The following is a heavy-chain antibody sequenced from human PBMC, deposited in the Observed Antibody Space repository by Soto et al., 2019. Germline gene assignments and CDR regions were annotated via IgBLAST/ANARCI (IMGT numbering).Heavy chain of an antibody. CDR1: GGSVTTYY. Sequence: TLSLTCTVSGGSVTTYYWSWIRQPAGKGLEWIGHIYSSSSTNYNPSLKSRVTMSVDTSKNQFSLKLSSVTAADTAVYYCARAINDYYFDSWGQGTLVTVSS. J-gene: IGHJ4*02. V-gene: IGHV4-4*07. CDR2: IYSSSST. D-gene: IGHD3-16*01. CDR3: ARAINDYYFDS.